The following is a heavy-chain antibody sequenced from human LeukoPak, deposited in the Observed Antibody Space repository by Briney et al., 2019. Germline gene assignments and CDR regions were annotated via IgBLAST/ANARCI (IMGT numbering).Heavy chain of an antibody. D-gene: IGHD6-6*01. J-gene: IGHJ6*02. CDR3: ARASPADYYGMDV. CDR2: LSYDGNDK. Sequence: GGSVRLSCAASGFTFSNYGMHWVRQAPGKGLEWVAVLSYDGNDKYYADSVKGRFTISRDNSKNTVYLQMNSLRAEDTAVYYCARASPADYYGMDVWGQGTTVTVSS. CDR1: GFTFSNYG. V-gene: IGHV3-33*08.